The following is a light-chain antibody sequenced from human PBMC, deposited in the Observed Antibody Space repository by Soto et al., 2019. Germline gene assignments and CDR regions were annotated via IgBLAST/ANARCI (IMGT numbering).Light chain of an antibody. CDR3: CSYAGSNTSV. V-gene: IGLV2-11*01. CDR2: DVS. CDR1: SSDVGGYNY. J-gene: IGLJ3*02. Sequence: QSALTQPRSVSGSPGQSVTISCTGTSSDVGGYNYVSWYQQHPGKAPKLMIYDVSKRPSGVPDRFSGSKSGYTASLTISGLQAEDEADYYCCSYAGSNTSVFGGGTKLTVL.